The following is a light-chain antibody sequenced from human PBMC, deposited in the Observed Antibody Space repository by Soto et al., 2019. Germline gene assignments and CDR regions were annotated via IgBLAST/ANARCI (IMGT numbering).Light chain of an antibody. V-gene: IGKV3-11*01. CDR1: QSVRTY. Sequence: EIVLTQSPATLSLSPGERATLSCRASQSVRTYLAWYQQKPGQAPRLLIYDASKRATGIPARFSGSGSGTDFTLTISNLEPEDSAVYYCQQRSNWPRSFGGGTKVEIK. J-gene: IGKJ4*01. CDR2: DAS. CDR3: QQRSNWPRS.